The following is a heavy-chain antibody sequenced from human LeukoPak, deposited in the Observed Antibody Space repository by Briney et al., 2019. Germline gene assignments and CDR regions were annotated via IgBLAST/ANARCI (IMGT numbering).Heavy chain of an antibody. CDR1: GGFISNYY. CDR3: AREGLAARRGAFDI. Sequence: SETLSLTCTVSGGFISNYYWSWIRQPAGKGLEWIGRIYTSGSTNYNSSLRSRVTISIDTSKNQFSLNLKSVTAADTAIYYCAREGLAARRGAFDIWGQGTVVSVSS. V-gene: IGHV4-4*07. J-gene: IGHJ3*02. CDR2: IYTSGST. D-gene: IGHD6-6*01.